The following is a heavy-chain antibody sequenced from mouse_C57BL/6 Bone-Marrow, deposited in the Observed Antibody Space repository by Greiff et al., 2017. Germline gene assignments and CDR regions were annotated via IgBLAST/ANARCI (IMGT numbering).Heavy chain of an antibody. J-gene: IGHJ4*01. V-gene: IGHV14-4*01. CDR2: IDPENGDT. CDR1: GFNIKDDY. CDR3: TSITTVAYYAMDY. D-gene: IGHD1-1*01. Sequence: VQLKQSGAELVRPGASVKLSCTASGFNIKDDYMHWVKQRPEQGLEWIGWIDPENGDTEYAAKFQGKATITADTSSNTAYLQLSSLTSEDTAVYYCTSITTVAYYAMDYWGQGTSATVSS.